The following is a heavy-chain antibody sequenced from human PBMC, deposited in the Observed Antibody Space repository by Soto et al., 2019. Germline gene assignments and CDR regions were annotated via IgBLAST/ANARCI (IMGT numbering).Heavy chain of an antibody. CDR3: ARGGRPRYNWNSNHFDY. V-gene: IGHV4-30-2*01. CDR2: IYHSGST. Sequence: QLQLQESGSGLVKPSQTLSLTCAVSGGSISSGGYSWSWIRQPPGKGLEWIGYIYHSGSTYYNPSLKSRVTISVDTSKNQFSLKLSSVTAADTAVYYCARGGRPRYNWNSNHFDYWGQGTLVTVSS. CDR1: GGSISSGGYS. J-gene: IGHJ4*02. D-gene: IGHD1-7*01.